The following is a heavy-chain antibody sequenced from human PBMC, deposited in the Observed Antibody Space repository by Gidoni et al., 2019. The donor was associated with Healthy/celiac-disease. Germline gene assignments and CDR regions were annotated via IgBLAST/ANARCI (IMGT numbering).Heavy chain of an antibody. CDR2: ISGSGGST. CDR1: GFTFSSYA. CDR3: AKSAGWSTQTSYYYYYGMDV. J-gene: IGHJ6*02. D-gene: IGHD6-19*01. V-gene: IGHV3-23*01. Sequence: EVQLLESGGGLVQPGGSLRLSCAASGFTFSSYAMSWVRQAPGKGLEWVSAISGSGGSTYYADSVKGRFTISRDNAKNTLYLQMNSLRAEDTAVYYCAKSAGWSTQTSYYYYYGMDVWGQGTTVTVSS.